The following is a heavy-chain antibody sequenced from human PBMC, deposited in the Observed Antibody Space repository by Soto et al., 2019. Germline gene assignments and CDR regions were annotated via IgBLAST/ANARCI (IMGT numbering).Heavy chain of an antibody. CDR3: AREGGDGDYEGEYYFDY. J-gene: IGHJ4*02. D-gene: IGHD4-17*01. CDR2: IIPILGIA. Sequence: QVQLVQSGAEVKKPGSSVKVSCKASGGTFSSYTISWVRQAPGQGLEWMGRIIPILGIANYAQKFQGRVTMTADKSTSTAYMELSSLRSEDTAVYYCAREGGDGDYEGEYYFDYWGQGTLVTVSS. V-gene: IGHV1-69*08. CDR1: GGTFSSYT.